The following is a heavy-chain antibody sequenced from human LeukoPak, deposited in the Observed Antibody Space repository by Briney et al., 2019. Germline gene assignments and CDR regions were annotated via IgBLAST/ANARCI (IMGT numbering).Heavy chain of an antibody. Sequence: ASVKVSCKASGYTFTSYGISWGRQAPGQGREWMGWISAYNGNTNYAQKLQGRVTMTTDTSTSTAYMEMRSLRSDDTAVYYCASQDYDFWSGYYGYYYYMDVWGKGTTVTVSS. CDR1: GYTFTSYG. CDR3: ASQDYDFWSGYYGYYYYMDV. CDR2: ISAYNGNT. V-gene: IGHV1-18*01. D-gene: IGHD3-3*01. J-gene: IGHJ6*03.